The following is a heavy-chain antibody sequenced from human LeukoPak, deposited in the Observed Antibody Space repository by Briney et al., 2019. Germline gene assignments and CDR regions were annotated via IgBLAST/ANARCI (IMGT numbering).Heavy chain of an antibody. J-gene: IGHJ6*03. CDR2: FDPEDGET. CDR1: GYTLTELS. CDR3: ARSSEGRYYYDSSGYSYYYYYMDV. V-gene: IGHV1-24*01. Sequence: VSVKVSCKVSGYTLTELSMHWVRQAPGKGLEWMGGFDPEDGETIYAQKFQGRVTMTEDTSTDTAYMEVSSLRSDDTAVYYCARSSEGRYYYDSSGYSYYYYYMDVWGKGTTVTISS. D-gene: IGHD3-22*01.